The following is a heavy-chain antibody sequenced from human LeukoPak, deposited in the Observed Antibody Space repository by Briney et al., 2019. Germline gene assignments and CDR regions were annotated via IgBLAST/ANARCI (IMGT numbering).Heavy chain of an antibody. CDR3: SRGGIAVPGXXXXXXMDV. CDR1: GDSISGYY. J-gene: IGHJ6*03. D-gene: IGHD6-19*01. Sequence: SETLSLTCSVSGDSISGYYWSWLRQAAGEGLEWIGRLYTSGETNYNPSLKSRIAMSFDTSRNQFSLRLTSVTAADTAVHFCSRGGIAVPGXXXXXXMDV. V-gene: IGHV4-4*07. CDR2: LYTSGET.